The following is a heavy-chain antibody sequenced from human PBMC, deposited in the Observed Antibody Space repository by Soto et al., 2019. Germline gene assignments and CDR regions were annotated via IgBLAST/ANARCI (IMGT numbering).Heavy chain of an antibody. CDR1: GFTFSSYW. V-gene: IGHV3-74*01. CDR2: ISSDGSST. Sequence: GGSLRLSCAASGFTFSSYWMHWVRQDPGKGLVWLSRISSDGSSTSIADSVKGRFTISRDNAKNTLYLQMNSLRDEDTAVYCCARDYDMDVWGQGTAVTVSS. J-gene: IGHJ6*02. CDR3: ARDYDMDV.